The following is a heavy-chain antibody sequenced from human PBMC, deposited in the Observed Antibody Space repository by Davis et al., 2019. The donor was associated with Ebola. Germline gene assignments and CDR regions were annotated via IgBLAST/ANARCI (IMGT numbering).Heavy chain of an antibody. CDR2: ISGSGGST. CDR3: ASDIVLVPAARYYYYGMDV. D-gene: IGHD2-2*01. CDR1: GFTFSSYA. Sequence: GESLKISCAASGFTFSSYAMSWVRQAPGKGLEWVSAISGSGGSTNYADSVKGRFTISRDNAKNSLYLQMNSLRAEDTAVYYCASDIVLVPAARYYYYGMDVWGQGTTVTVSS. V-gene: IGHV3-23*01. J-gene: IGHJ6*02.